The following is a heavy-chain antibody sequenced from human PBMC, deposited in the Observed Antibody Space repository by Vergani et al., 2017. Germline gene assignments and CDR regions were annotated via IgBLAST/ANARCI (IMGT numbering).Heavy chain of an antibody. CDR3: ARATVDAFDI. CDR2: IYTSGST. Sequence: QVQRKESGPGRVKPSQTLSLTCTVPVGSISSGSYYCGWVRQPAGKGLEWIGRIYTSGSTNYNPSLKSRVTISVETSKNQFSLKLSSVTPADTAVYYCARATVDAFDIWGQGTMVTVSS. J-gene: IGHJ3*02. CDR1: VGSISSGSYY. D-gene: IGHD4-17*01. V-gene: IGHV4-61*02.